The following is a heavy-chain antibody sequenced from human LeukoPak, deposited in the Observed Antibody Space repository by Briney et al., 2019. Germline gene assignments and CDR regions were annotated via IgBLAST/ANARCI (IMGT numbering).Heavy chain of an antibody. Sequence: GGSLRLSCAASGFTVSNSDIHWVRQSTGGGLEWVSTIGVAGDTYYSAPVKGRFTISRDNARNSLFLQMFSLKAEDTAVYYCARGPTHLYYGMDVWGPGTTVTVSS. D-gene: IGHD1-1*01. CDR3: ARGPTHLYYGMDV. J-gene: IGHJ6*02. CDR1: GFTVSNSD. CDR2: IGVAGDT. V-gene: IGHV3-13*01.